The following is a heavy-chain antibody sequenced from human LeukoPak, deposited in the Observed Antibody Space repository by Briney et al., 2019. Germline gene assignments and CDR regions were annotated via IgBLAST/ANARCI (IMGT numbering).Heavy chain of an antibody. CDR3: ATTPGHAFDI. D-gene: IGHD1/OR15-1a*01. Sequence: ASVKVSCKASGYTFTGYYMHWVRQAPGQGLEWMGWINPNSGGTNYAQKFQGRVTMTEDTSTDTAYMELSSLRSEDTAVYYCATTPGHAFDIWGQGTMVTVSS. V-gene: IGHV1-2*02. CDR2: INPNSGGT. J-gene: IGHJ3*02. CDR1: GYTFTGYY.